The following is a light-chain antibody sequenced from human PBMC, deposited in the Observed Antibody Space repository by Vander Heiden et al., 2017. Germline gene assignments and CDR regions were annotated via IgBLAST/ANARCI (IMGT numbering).Light chain of an antibody. CDR2: DAS. J-gene: IGKJ4*01. CDR3: QQPSNWLPLT. Sequence: ETVLTQSQATLSLSPGDRATPSCSASQSVSSYLAWYPQKPGQAPRLLIYDASNRATVIPARFSGSGSGTDFTLTISSLEPEDFAVYYCQQPSNWLPLTVGGGTKVEIK. CDR1: QSVSSY. V-gene: IGKV3-11*01.